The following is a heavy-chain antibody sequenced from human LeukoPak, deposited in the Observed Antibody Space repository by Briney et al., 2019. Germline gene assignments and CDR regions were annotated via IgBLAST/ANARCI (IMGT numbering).Heavy chain of an antibody. CDR1: GFTFSSYW. CDR3: ARVLGSSGSHPDY. V-gene: IGHV3-7*01. Sequence: GGSLRLSCAASGFTFSSYWMSWVRQAPGKGLEWVANIKQDGSEKYYVDSVKGRFTISRDNAKNSLYLKMNSLRAEDTAVYSCARVLGSSGSHPDYWGQGTLVTVSS. CDR2: IKQDGSEK. D-gene: IGHD3-22*01. J-gene: IGHJ4*02.